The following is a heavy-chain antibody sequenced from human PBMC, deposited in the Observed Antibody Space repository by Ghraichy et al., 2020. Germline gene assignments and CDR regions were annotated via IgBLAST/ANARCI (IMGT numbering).Heavy chain of an antibody. D-gene: IGHD6-19*01. J-gene: IGHJ4*02. CDR1: GYTFAGYY. V-gene: IGHV1-2*02. CDR2: INPNSGVT. Sequence: SVKVSCTASGYTFAGYYMHWVRQAPGQGLEWMGCINPNSGVTDYARQYEGRVTMTTDTSVSTAYMELGSLRSDDTAVYYCARGYTSGSLGYWGQGTLVTVSS. CDR3: ARGYTSGSLGY.